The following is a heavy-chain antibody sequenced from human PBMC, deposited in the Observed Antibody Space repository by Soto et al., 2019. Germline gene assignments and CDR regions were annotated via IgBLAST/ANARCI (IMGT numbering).Heavy chain of an antibody. J-gene: IGHJ6*02. CDR1: GFTFSSYA. CDR2: ISGSGGDT. Sequence: GGSLRLSCAASGFTFSSYAMSWVRQAPGKGLEWVSAISGSGGDTHYSGSVKGRFTISRENAKNSLYLQMNSLRAEDTAVYYCARDPSGWGLDVWGQGTTVTVSS. CDR3: ARDPSGWGLDV. V-gene: IGHV3-23*01. D-gene: IGHD2-15*01.